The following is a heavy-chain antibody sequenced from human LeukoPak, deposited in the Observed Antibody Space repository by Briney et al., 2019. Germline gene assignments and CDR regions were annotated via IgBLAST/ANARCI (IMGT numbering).Heavy chain of an antibody. Sequence: GGSLRLSCAASGFTFSNYWMHWVRQAPGKGLVWVSRINSDGRSTNYADSVKGRFTISRDNAKNSLYLQMNSLRAEDSAVYYCARESESSGYYPSDYWGQGTLVIVSS. V-gene: IGHV3-74*01. D-gene: IGHD3-22*01. J-gene: IGHJ4*02. CDR3: ARESESSGYYPSDY. CDR2: INSDGRST. CDR1: GFTFSNYW.